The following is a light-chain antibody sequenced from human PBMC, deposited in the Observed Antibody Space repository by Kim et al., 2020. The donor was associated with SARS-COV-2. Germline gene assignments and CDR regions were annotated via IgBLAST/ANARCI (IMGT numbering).Light chain of an antibody. V-gene: IGKV1-5*03. Sequence: DIQMTQSPSTLSASVGDRVTITCRASQSVSNWLAWYQQKPGKAQKLLIYKTSNLESGVPSRFSGSGSGTEFTLTISSLQPDDFATYYCQQYNNYSWTFGQGTKVDIK. J-gene: IGKJ1*01. CDR3: QQYNNYSWT. CDR2: KTS. CDR1: QSVSNW.